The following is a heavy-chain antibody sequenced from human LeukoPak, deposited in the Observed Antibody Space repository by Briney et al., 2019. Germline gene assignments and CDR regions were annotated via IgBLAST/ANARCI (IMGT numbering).Heavy chain of an antibody. V-gene: IGHV1-2*02. CDR2: INPNSGGT. D-gene: IGHD3-22*01. Sequence: VASVKVSCKASGYTFTTYYMHWVRQAPGQGLEWMGWINPNSGGTNYAQKFQGRVTMTRDTSISTAYMELSRLRSDDTAVYYCARARYYHSPNGAFDIWGQGTMVTVSS. J-gene: IGHJ3*02. CDR3: ARARYYHSPNGAFDI. CDR1: GYTFTTYY.